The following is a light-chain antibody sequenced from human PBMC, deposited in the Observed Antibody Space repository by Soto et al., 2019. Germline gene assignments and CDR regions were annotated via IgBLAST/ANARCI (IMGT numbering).Light chain of an antibody. V-gene: IGLV2-14*03. J-gene: IGLJ1*01. Sequence: QSALTQPASVSGSPGQSITISCTGTTSDIGAYDYVSWYQQHPGKAPKLMIYDVNSRPSGVSDRFSGSKSGNTASLTISGLQADDEADYYCSSYVGSSTLDVFGTGTKLTVL. CDR2: DVN. CDR1: TSDIGAYDY. CDR3: SSYVGSSTLDV.